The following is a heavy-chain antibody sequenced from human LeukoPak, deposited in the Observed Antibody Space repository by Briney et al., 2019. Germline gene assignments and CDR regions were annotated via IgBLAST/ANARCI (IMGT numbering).Heavy chain of an antibody. D-gene: IGHD3-22*01. CDR1: GYSFTTYW. CDR3: AREGGSSGYYRNWFDP. CDR2: IYPGDSDT. V-gene: IGHV5-51*01. J-gene: IGHJ5*02. Sequence: GESLQISCQGSGYSFTTYWIGWVRQMPGKGLEWMGIIYPGDSDTRYSLSFQGQVTISADKSISTAYLQWSSLKASDTAMYYCAREGGSSGYYRNWFDPWGQGTLVTVSS.